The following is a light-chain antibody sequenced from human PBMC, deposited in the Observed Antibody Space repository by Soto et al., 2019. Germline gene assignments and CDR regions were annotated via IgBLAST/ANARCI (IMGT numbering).Light chain of an antibody. CDR2: DNN. J-gene: IGLJ1*01. Sequence: QSVLTQPPSVSGAPGQRVTISCTGTSSNIGAGYDVHRYQQFSGTAPKLLIYDNNNRPSGVPDRFSASKSGTSASLAITGLQAEDEADYYCQSYDSSLSGSTVFGTGTKVTVL. CDR1: SSNIGAGYD. CDR3: QSYDSSLSGSTV. V-gene: IGLV1-40*01.